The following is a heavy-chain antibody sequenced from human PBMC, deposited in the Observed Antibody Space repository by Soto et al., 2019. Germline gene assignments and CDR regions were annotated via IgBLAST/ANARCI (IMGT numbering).Heavy chain of an antibody. V-gene: IGHV5-51*01. CDR1: GYSFTSYW. CDR2: IYPGDSDT. D-gene: IGHD3-22*01. J-gene: IGHJ3*02. CDR3: ARPPSYYDSSGYLGAFDI. Sequence: PGESLKISCKGSGYSFTSYWIGWVRQMPGKGLEWMGIIYPGDSDTRYSPSFQGQVTTSADKSISTAYLQWSSLKASDTAMYYCARPPSYYDSSGYLGAFDIWGQGTMVTVSS.